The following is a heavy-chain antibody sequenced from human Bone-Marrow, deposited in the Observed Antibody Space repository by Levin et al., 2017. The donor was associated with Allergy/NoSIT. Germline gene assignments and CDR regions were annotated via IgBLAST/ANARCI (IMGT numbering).Heavy chain of an antibody. CDR2: INHSGST. CDR1: GYSISGNTYY. D-gene: IGHD3-16*02. CDR3: ARDGMITFGGVIVTKFDY. V-gene: IGHV4-39*07. J-gene: IGHJ4*02. Sequence: SQTLSLTCTVSGYSISGNTYYWGWIRQPPGKGLEWIGSINHSGSTYYNPSLKSRVTISVDTSKNQFSLKLSSVTAADTAVYYCARDGMITFGGVIVTKFDYWGQGTLVTVSS.